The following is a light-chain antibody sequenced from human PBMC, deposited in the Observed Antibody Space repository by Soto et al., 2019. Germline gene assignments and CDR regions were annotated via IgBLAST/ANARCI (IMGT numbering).Light chain of an antibody. Sequence: DILMTQSPSTVSASVRDRVTITCRASQSISNWLAWYQQKPGEAPKLLIYKASTLDSGVPSRFSGSGSGTEFTLTISSRQPADFATYYCQQYDSYSFTFGQGTKLEIK. CDR2: KAS. J-gene: IGKJ2*01. CDR1: QSISNW. V-gene: IGKV1-5*03. CDR3: QQYDSYSFT.